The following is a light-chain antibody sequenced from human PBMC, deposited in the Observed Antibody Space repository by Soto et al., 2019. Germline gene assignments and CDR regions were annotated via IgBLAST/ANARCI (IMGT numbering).Light chain of an antibody. CDR2: LGS. V-gene: IGKV2-28*01. Sequence: DIVMTQSPLSLPVTPGEPASISCRSSQSLHSSGFKYLDWYLQKPGQSPQLLIDLGSTRASGVPERFSGSVSGTDFTQKISRVAADDVGVYYCMQALQTPLTFGQGTKLEIK. CDR3: MQALQTPLT. CDR1: QSLHSSGFKY. J-gene: IGKJ2*01.